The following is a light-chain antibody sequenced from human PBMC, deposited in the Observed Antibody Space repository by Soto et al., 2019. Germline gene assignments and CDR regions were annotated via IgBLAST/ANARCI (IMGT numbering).Light chain of an antibody. CDR1: QSISSNY. Sequence: DIVRTQSPGTLSLSPGERATLSCRASQSISSNYLAWYQQKPGQSPRLLIYGASSRATGIPDRFSGRGSGTDFTLTISRLEPEDFAVYFCQQYGTSPRTFGQGTKVEIK. CDR2: GAS. CDR3: QQYGTSPRT. V-gene: IGKV3-20*01. J-gene: IGKJ1*01.